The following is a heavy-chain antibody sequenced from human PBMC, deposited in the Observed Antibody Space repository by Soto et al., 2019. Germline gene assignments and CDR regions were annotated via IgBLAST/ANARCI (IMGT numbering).Heavy chain of an antibody. D-gene: IGHD1-26*01. CDR2: ISYDGSNK. V-gene: IGHV3-30-3*01. CDR3: ARLSEWDHVGDY. CDR1: GFTFSSYA. Sequence: GGSLRLSCAASGFTFSSYAMHWVRQAPGKGLEWVAVISYDGSNKYYADSVKGRFTISRDNSKNTLYLQMNSLRAEDTAVYYCARLSEWDHVGDYWGQGTLVTVSS. J-gene: IGHJ4*02.